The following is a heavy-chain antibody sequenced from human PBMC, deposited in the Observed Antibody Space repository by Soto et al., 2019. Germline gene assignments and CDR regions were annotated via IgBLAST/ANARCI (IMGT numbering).Heavy chain of an antibody. J-gene: IGHJ6*02. CDR3: ARWVAGGSYHDYYYYGMDV. Sequence: QVQLVQSGAEVKKPGSSVKVSCKASGGTFSSYAISWVRQAPGHGLEWMGGIIPIFGTANYAQKFQGRVTITADESTSTAYMELSSLRSEDTAVYYCARWVAGGSYHDYYYYGMDVWGQGTTVTVSS. CDR1: GGTFSSYA. D-gene: IGHD1-26*01. V-gene: IGHV1-69*01. CDR2: IIPIFGTA.